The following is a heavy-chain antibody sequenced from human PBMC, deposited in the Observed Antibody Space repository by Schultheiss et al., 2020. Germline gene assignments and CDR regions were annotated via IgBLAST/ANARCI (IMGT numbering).Heavy chain of an antibody. CDR1: GFTFSSYA. V-gene: IGHV3-30-3*01. CDR2: ISYDGSNK. D-gene: IGHD2-8*02. CDR3: AGNTISRHCTGGVCYKWFDP. J-gene: IGHJ5*02. Sequence: GESLKISCAAAGFTFSSYAMHWVRQAPGKGLEWVAVISYDGSNKYYADSVKGRFTISRDNSKNTLYLQMNSLRAEDTAVYYCAGNTISRHCTGGVCYKWFDPWGQGTLVTVSS.